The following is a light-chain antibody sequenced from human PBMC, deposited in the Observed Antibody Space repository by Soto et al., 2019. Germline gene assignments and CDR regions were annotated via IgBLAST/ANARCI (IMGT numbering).Light chain of an antibody. V-gene: IGKV1-5*03. CDR1: QSISTW. J-gene: IGKJ3*01. CDR3: QQYLSYLLT. CDR2: EAS. Sequence: DIQMTQSPSTLSASVGDRVTITCRASQSISTWLAWYQQKPGEAPKLLIYEASNLESGVPSRFSGSGSGTEFTLTISSLQPDDFATYYCQQYLSYLLTFGPGTKVDIK.